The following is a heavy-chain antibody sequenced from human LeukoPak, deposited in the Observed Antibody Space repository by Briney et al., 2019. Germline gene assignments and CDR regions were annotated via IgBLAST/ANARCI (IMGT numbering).Heavy chain of an antibody. D-gene: IGHD6-13*01. CDR1: GFAFSSLA. Sequence: GGSLRLSCAASGFAFSSLAMSWVRQAPGKGLEWVAAISGSGGATYYSDSVKGRFTISRDSAKNTLYLQINSLRAEDSAVYYCAKASSSWYSDFDYWGRGTLVTVSS. CDR2: ISGSGGAT. V-gene: IGHV3-23*01. CDR3: AKASSSWYSDFDY. J-gene: IGHJ4*02.